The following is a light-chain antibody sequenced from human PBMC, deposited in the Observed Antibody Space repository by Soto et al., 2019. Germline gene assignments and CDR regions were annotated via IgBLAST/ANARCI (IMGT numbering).Light chain of an antibody. CDR3: QQYAYSPRT. CDR1: QSVSSTY. CDR2: GAS. Sequence: EIVLTQSPGTLSLSPGERVFLSCRASQSVSSTYLAWYQQKPGQAPRLLIYGASSRATGVPDRFSGSGSETDFTLTISRLEPEDFAVYYCQQYAYSPRTFGQGTKLEIK. J-gene: IGKJ2*01. V-gene: IGKV3-20*01.